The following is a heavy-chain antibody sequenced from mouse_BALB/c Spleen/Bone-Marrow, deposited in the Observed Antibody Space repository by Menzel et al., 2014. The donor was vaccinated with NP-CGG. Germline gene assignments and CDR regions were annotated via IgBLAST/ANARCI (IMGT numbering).Heavy chain of an antibody. Sequence: EVQLQQSEGGLVQPGGSRKLSCAASGFTFSSFGMHWVRQAPEKGLEWVAYISSGSSTIYYADTVMGRFTISRDNPKNTLFLQMTSLRSEDTAMYYCARSGSSSGYFDYWGQGTTLTVSS. V-gene: IGHV5-17*02. CDR2: ISSGSSTI. CDR3: ARSGSSSGYFDY. J-gene: IGHJ2*01. D-gene: IGHD1-1*01. CDR1: GFTFSSFG.